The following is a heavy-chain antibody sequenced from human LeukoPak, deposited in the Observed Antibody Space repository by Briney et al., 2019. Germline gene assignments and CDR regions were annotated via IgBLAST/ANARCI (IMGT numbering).Heavy chain of an antibody. CDR1: GFTFDGYG. D-gene: IGHD3-16*02. CDR3: ARAGDDYVWGSYRPIDY. CDR2: INWNGGST. J-gene: IGHJ4*02. Sequence: TGGSLRLSCAAPGFTFDGYGMSWVRQAPGKGLEWVSGINWNGGSTGYADSVKGRFTISRDNAKNSLYLQMNSLRAEDTALYYCARAGDDYVWGSYRPIDYWGQGTLVTVSS. V-gene: IGHV3-20*04.